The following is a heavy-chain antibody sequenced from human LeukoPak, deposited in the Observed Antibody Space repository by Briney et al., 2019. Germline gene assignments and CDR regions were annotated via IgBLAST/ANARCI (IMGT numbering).Heavy chain of an antibody. D-gene: IGHD6-13*01. CDR3: AKYAAAGMESSDRKYGMDV. Sequence: GGSLRLSCVGSGFTFRSHAMSWVRQAPEKGLEFVSGIYENGGTTYYADSVKGRFTISRDNSKNTLYLQMNSLRAEDTAVYYCAKYAAAGMESSDRKYGMDVWGQGTTVTVSS. CDR1: GFTFRSHA. CDR2: IYENGGTT. J-gene: IGHJ6*02. V-gene: IGHV3-23*01.